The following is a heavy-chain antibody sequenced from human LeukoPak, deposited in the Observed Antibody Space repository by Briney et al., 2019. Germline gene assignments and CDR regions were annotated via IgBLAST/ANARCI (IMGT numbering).Heavy chain of an antibody. D-gene: IGHD3-16*01. CDR1: GFTFSSYG. Sequence: GRSLRLSCAASGFTFSSYGMHWVRQAPGKGLEWVAVIWYDGSNKYYADSVKGRFTISRDNSKNTLYLQMNSLRAEDTAVYYCAKPPWGVDAFDIWGQGTMVTVSS. V-gene: IGHV3-33*06. CDR2: IWYDGSNK. CDR3: AKPPWGVDAFDI. J-gene: IGHJ3*02.